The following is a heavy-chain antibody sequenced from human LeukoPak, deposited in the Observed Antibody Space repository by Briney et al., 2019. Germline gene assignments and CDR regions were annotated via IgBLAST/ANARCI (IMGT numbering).Heavy chain of an antibody. D-gene: IGHD2-15*01. Sequence: GGSLRLSCAASGFTFDDYAMQWVRQAPGKGLEWVSGISWNSGTIGYADSVKGRFTISRDNAKNSLYQQMNSLRAEDTALYYCAKDMVGSAMTEIDYWGQGTLVTVSS. CDR1: GFTFDDYA. CDR3: AKDMVGSAMTEIDY. J-gene: IGHJ4*02. CDR2: ISWNSGTI. V-gene: IGHV3-9*01.